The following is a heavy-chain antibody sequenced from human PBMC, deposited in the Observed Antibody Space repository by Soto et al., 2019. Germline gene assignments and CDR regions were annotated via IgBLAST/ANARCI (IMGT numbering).Heavy chain of an antibody. V-gene: IGHV3-9*01. J-gene: IGHJ4*02. CDR2: ISWNSGNI. CDR3: AKGASTTVFAFNDY. CDR1: GFIFDEYA. D-gene: IGHD4-17*01. Sequence: EVQLVESGGGLVQPGRSLRLSCAASGFIFDEYAMHWVRQAPGKGLEWVSSISWNSGNIGYADSVKGRFTISRDNAKNSLYLQINSVRGEDTALYYCAKGASTTVFAFNDYWGQGTMVTVSS.